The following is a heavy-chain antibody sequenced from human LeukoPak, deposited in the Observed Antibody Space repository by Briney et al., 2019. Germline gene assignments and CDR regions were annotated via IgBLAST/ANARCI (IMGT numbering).Heavy chain of an antibody. CDR2: IYYSGST. V-gene: IGHV4-39*01. CDR1: GGSISSSSYY. D-gene: IGHD6-13*01. CDR3: ARRIAAAVRYSDY. J-gene: IGHJ4*02. Sequence: SETLSLTCTVSGGSISSSSYYWGWIRQPPGKGLEWIGSIYYSGSTYYNPSLKSRVTISADTSKNQFSLKLSSVTAADTAVYYCARRIAAAVRYSDYWGQGTLVTVSS.